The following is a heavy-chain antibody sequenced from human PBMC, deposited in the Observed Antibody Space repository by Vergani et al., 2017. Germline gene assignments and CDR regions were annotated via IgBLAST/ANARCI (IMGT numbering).Heavy chain of an antibody. D-gene: IGHD3-22*01. CDR1: GGSISSGGQS. J-gene: IGHJ5*02. CDR3: ARRSSSYYFDI. CDR2: IYTSGAT. V-gene: IGHV4-61*02. Sequence: QLQLQESGSGLVKPSQTLSLTCAVSGGSISSGGQSWTWLRQSAGKGLEWIGRIYTSGATNYNPSLRSRAIMSVDASKKQFSLKLTSVTAADTAMYYCARRSSSYYFDIWGQGVLITVSS.